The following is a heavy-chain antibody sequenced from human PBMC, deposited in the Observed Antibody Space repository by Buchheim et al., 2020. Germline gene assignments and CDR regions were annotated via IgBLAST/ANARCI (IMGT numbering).Heavy chain of an antibody. CDR1: GFTFSSYA. D-gene: IGHD3-9*01. V-gene: IGHV3-23*01. CDR2: ISGSGGST. CDR3: AKDQSITIFWDGRGYFDL. J-gene: IGHJ2*01. Sequence: EVQLLESGGGLVQPGGSLRLSCAASGFTFSSYAMSWVRQAPGKGLEWVSAISGSGGSTYYADSVKGRFTISRDNSKNTLYLQMNSLRAEDTAVYYCAKDQSITIFWDGRGYFDLWGRGTL.